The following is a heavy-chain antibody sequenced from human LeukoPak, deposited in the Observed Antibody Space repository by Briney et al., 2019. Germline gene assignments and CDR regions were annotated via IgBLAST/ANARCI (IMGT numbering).Heavy chain of an antibody. CDR1: GFTFSSYA. V-gene: IGHV3-23*01. CDR2: ISGSGGST. CDR3: AKRQQLVDYYYYYYMDV. J-gene: IGHJ6*03. Sequence: GGSLRLSCAASGFTFSSYAMSWVRQAPGKGLEWVSAISGSGGSTYYADSVKGRFTISRDNSKNTLYLQMNSLRAEDTAVYYCAKRQQLVDYYYYYYMDVWGKGTTVTVSS. D-gene: IGHD6-6*01.